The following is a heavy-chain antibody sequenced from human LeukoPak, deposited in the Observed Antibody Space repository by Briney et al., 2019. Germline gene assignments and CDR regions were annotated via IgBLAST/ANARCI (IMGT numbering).Heavy chain of an antibody. CDR1: GGSISSSSYY. CDR3: ARDPEDLLPLDY. D-gene: IGHD2-15*01. V-gene: IGHV4-39*07. J-gene: IGHJ4*02. Sequence: PSGTLSLTCTVSGGSISSSSYYWGWIRQPPGKGLEWIGSIYYSGSTYYNPSLKSRVTISVDTSKNQFSLKLSSVTAADTAVYYCARDPEDLLPLDYWGQGTLVTVSS. CDR2: IYYSGST.